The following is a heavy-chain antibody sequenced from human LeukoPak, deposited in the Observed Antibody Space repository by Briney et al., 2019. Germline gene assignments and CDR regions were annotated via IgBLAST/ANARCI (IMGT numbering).Heavy chain of an antibody. V-gene: IGHV1-18*01. CDR2: ISAYNGNT. J-gene: IGHJ3*02. Sequence: ASVKVSCKASGYTFTSYGISWVRQAPGQGLEWMGWISAYNGNTNYAQKLQGRVTMTTDTSTSTAYMELRSLRSDDTAVYYCARDEYNWNVDAFDIWGQGTVVTVSS. CDR3: ARDEYNWNVDAFDI. D-gene: IGHD1-20*01. CDR1: GYTFTSYG.